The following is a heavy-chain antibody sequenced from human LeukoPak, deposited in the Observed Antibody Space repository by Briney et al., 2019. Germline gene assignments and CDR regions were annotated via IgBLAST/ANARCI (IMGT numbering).Heavy chain of an antibody. CDR2: SSGSGGST. J-gene: IGHJ4*02. CDR1: GFTFSSYA. D-gene: IGHD6-6*01. Sequence: GGSLRLSCAASGFTFSSYAMSWVRQAPGKGLEWVSASSGSGGSTYYADSVQGRFTISRDYSKNTLYLQMNSLRAEDTAVYYCAKVEAARPGGHLVGWGQGTLVTVSS. CDR3: AKVEAARPGGHLVG. V-gene: IGHV3-23*01.